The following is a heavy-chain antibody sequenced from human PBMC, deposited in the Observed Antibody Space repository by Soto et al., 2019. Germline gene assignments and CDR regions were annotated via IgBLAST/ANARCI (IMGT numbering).Heavy chain of an antibody. CDR2: ISYDGRNK. CDR1: GFTFSSYA. D-gene: IGHD5-18*01. V-gene: IGHV3-30*04. Sequence: QVQLVESGGGVVQPGRSLRLSCAASGFTFSSYAMHWVRQAPGKGLEWGAVISYDGRNKYYADSVKGRFTISRDNSKNTLYLQMNSLRAEDRAVYYCARDPLWGTAMVLWYFDLWGRGTLVTVSS. CDR3: ARDPLWGTAMVLWYFDL. J-gene: IGHJ2*01.